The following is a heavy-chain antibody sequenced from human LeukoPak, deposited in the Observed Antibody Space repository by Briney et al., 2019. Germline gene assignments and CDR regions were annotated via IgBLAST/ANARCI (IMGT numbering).Heavy chain of an antibody. CDR2: ISGNGGST. CDR3: AKDLEPHNWNYGYYFDY. Sequence: GESLRLSCAASGFTFSSYAMSWVRQAPGKGLEWVSAISGNGGSTYYADSVKGRFTISRDNSKNTLYLQMNSLRAEDTAVYYCAKDLEPHNWNYGYYFDYWGQGTLVTVSS. J-gene: IGHJ4*02. CDR1: GFTFSSYA. D-gene: IGHD1-7*01. V-gene: IGHV3-23*01.